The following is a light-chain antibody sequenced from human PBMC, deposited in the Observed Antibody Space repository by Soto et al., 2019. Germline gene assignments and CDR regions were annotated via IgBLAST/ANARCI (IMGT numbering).Light chain of an antibody. CDR3: QLYGSSPRFT. Sequence: EILLTQSPGTLSLSPGERATLACRASQSVSSNYVAWYQQKPGQAPRLLIHGTSTRASGIPDRFSGSGSGADFTLTISIREPEDFAVYYCQLYGSSPRFTFGPGTRVDIK. CDR2: GTS. CDR1: QSVSSNY. J-gene: IGKJ3*01. V-gene: IGKV3-20*01.